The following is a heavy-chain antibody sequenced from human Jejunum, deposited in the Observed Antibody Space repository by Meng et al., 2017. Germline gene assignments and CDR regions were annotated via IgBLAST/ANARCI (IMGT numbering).Heavy chain of an antibody. CDR1: GGTFSSYA. J-gene: IGHJ3*02. V-gene: IGHV1-69*05. CDR2: IIPLFGRS. Sequence: SVKVSCKASGGTFSSYAISWVRQAPGQGLEWVGGIIPLFGRSNYAQNFQGRVTITTDESTSTAYMELTSLRSEDTAVYYCAKADRSCWRDGFDIWGQGTMVTVSS. CDR3: AKADRSCWRDGFDI. D-gene: IGHD6-19*01.